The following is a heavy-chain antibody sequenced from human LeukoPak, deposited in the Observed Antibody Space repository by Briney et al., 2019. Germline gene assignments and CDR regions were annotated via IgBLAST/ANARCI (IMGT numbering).Heavy chain of an antibody. CDR2: ISPDSNYK. V-gene: IGHV3-21*01. Sequence: GGSLRLSCAASGFTFSTYSMNWLRLAPGKGLEWVSSISPDSNYKYYVDSVKGRFTISRDNAKSSLYLQMNSLRAEDTAVYYCARGSCYGGNSCYFDYWGQGTLVTVSS. CDR1: GFTFSTYS. CDR3: ARGSCYGGNSCYFDY. D-gene: IGHD4-23*01. J-gene: IGHJ4*02.